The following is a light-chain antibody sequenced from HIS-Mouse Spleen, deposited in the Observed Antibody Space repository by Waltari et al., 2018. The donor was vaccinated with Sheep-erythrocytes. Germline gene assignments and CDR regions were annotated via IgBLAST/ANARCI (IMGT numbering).Light chain of an antibody. Sequence: QSALTQPRSVSGSPGQSVTISCTGTSSDVCSHNNLSWYQQHPGKAPKLMIYDVGKRPSGVPDGFSGSESGNTASLTISGLQAEDEADYYCCSYAGSYNYVFGTGTKVTVL. CDR1: SSDVCSHNN. CDR3: CSYAGSYNYV. J-gene: IGLJ1*01. CDR2: DVG. V-gene: IGLV2-11*01.